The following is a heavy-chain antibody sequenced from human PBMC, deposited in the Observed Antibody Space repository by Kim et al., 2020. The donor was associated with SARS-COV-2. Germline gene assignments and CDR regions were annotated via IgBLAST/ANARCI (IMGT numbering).Heavy chain of an antibody. CDR3: AREGYYYDSSGYYFWFDP. CDR1: GFTFSGYW. Sequence: GGSLRLSCDASGFTFSGYWITWVRRAPGKGLEWVANIKEDGSEKNYLDSLRGRFTISRDNAKNSLYLQMHSLRADDTAVYYCAREGYYYDSSGYYFWFDPWGQGTRVTVSS. CDR2: IKEDGSEK. D-gene: IGHD3-22*01. J-gene: IGHJ5*02. V-gene: IGHV3-7*01.